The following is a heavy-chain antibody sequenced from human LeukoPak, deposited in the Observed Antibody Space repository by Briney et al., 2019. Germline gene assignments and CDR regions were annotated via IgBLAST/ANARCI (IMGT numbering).Heavy chain of an antibody. CDR2: FDPGDGET. Sequence: GASVKVSCKVSGYTLTELSMHWVRQAPGKGLEWMGGFDPGDGETMYAQKFQGRVTMTEDTSTDTAYMELSSLRSEDTAEYYCATVAAAGDFDYWGQGTLITVSS. J-gene: IGHJ4*02. CDR1: GYTLTELS. V-gene: IGHV1-24*01. CDR3: ATVAAAGDFDY. D-gene: IGHD6-13*01.